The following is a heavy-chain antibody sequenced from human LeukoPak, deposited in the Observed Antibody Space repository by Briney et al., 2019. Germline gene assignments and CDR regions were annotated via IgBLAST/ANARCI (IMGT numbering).Heavy chain of an antibody. CDR1: GYTFTGYY. V-gene: IGHV1-2*02. Sequence: GASVKVSCKASGYTFTGYYMHWVRQAPGQGLEWMGWINPNSDGTNYAQKFQGRVTMTRDTSISTAYMELSRLRSDGTAVYYCARDTVVVVAATGSYYYYGMDVWGQGTTVTVSS. CDR2: INPNSDGT. D-gene: IGHD2-15*01. CDR3: ARDTVVVVAATGSYYYYGMDV. J-gene: IGHJ6*02.